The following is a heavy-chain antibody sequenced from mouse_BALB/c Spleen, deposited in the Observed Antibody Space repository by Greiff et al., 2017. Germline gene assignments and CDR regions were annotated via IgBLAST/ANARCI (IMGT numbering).Heavy chain of an antibody. J-gene: IGHJ2*01. CDR1: GYTFTSYW. Sequence: QVQLQQSGAELAKPGASVKMSCKASGYTFTSYWMHWVKQRPGQGLEWIGYINPSTGYTEYNQKFKDKATLTADKSSSTAYMQLSSLTSEDSAVYYCARIYYRYEDYWGQGTTLTVSS. CDR3: ARIYYRYEDY. CDR2: INPSTGYT. V-gene: IGHV1-7*01. D-gene: IGHD2-14*01.